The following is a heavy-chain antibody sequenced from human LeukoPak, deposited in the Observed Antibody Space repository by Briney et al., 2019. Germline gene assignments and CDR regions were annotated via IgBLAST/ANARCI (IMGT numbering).Heavy chain of an antibody. V-gene: IGHV4-38-2*02. D-gene: IGHD5-18*01. CDR2: IYHSGST. Sequence: SETLSLTCTVSGYSIYSGYYWGWIRQPPGKGLQWIGSIYHSGSTYYNPSLKSRVTISVDTSKNQFSLKLTSVTAADTAVYYCARTTEGGYTYGYFYYYYMDVWGKGTTVTISS. J-gene: IGHJ6*03. CDR3: ARTTEGGYTYGYFYYYYMDV. CDR1: GYSIYSGYY.